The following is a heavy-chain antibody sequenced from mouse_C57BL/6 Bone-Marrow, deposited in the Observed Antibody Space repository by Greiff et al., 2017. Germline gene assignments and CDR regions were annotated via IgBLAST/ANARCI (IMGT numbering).Heavy chain of an antibody. Sequence: VQLQQPGAELVKPGASVKLSCKASGYTFTSYWMHWVKQRPGQGLEWIGMIHPNSGSTNYNEKFKSKATLTVDKSSSTAYMQLSSLTSEDSAVYYCAISPITTVGDWYFDVWGTGTTVTVSS. CDR2: IHPNSGST. CDR3: AISPITTVGDWYFDV. J-gene: IGHJ1*03. D-gene: IGHD1-1*01. CDR1: GYTFTSYW. V-gene: IGHV1-64*01.